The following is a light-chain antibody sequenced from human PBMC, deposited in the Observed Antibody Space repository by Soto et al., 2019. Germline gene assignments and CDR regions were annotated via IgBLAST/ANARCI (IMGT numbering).Light chain of an antibody. V-gene: IGKV4-1*01. CDR3: QQYYSTPLT. J-gene: IGKJ4*01. CDR1: PSVFYSSNNKNY. CDR2: WAS. Sequence: DIVMTRSPDSLAVSLGARATINCKSSPSVFYSSNNKNYLAWYQQKPGQPPKLLIYWASNRESGVPDRFSGSGSGTDFTLSISSLQAEDVAVYYCQQYYSTPLTFGGGTKVEIK.